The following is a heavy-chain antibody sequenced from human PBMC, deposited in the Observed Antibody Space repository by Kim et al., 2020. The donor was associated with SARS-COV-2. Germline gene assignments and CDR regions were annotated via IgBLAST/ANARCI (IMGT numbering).Heavy chain of an antibody. J-gene: IGHJ5*02. CDR2: IYPGDSDT. V-gene: IGHV5-51*01. CDR1: GYSFTSYW. Sequence: GESLKISCKGSGYSFTSYWIGWVRQMPGKGLEWMGIIYPGDSDTRYSPSFQGQVTISADKSISTAYLQWSSLKASDTAMYYRARLKQQLVGPWWFDPWGQGTLVTVSS. D-gene: IGHD6-13*01. CDR3: ARLKQQLVGPWWFDP.